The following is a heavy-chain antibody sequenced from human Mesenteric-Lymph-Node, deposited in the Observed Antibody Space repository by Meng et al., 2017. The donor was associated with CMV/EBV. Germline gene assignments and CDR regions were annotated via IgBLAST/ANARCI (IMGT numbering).Heavy chain of an antibody. J-gene: IGHJ5*02. D-gene: IGHD2-2*01. Sequence: YRFTEYVIRWMRQAPGQGPESMGWIHPISGGTHYAQKMQNYITMTKDTAINTAFMELRRLRSDETAVYYCARGRSGLVPAAMNNWFDPWGQGTLVTVSS. CDR2: IHPISGGT. CDR3: ARGRSGLVPAAMNNWFDP. V-gene: IGHV1-2*04. CDR1: YRFTEYV.